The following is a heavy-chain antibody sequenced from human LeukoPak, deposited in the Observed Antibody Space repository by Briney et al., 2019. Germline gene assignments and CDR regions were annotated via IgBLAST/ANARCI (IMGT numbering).Heavy chain of an antibody. V-gene: IGHV3-23*01. CDR1: GFTFSSYA. CDR2: ITATRDYT. CDR3: AKGKLAFDY. J-gene: IGHJ4*02. Sequence: GGSLRLSCAASGFTFSSYAMTWVRQAPGKGLEWVSTITATRDYTYYADSVKGRFTISRDDSKNTLYLQMNSLRAEDTALYFCAKGKLAFDYLGQGTLVTVSS.